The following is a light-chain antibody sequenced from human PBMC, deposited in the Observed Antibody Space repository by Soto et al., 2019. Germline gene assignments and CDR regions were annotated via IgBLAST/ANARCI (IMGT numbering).Light chain of an antibody. CDR3: QQYNSWPVT. V-gene: IGKV3-15*01. Sequence: EIVMTQSPATLSVSPGERVVVSCRATQTVTNKLAWYQQKPGQAPRLLIYDASIRATGIPARFSGSGSGTEITLTISSLQTEDFVLYYCQQYNSWPVTFGGGTKVEIK. J-gene: IGKJ4*01. CDR1: QTVTNK. CDR2: DAS.